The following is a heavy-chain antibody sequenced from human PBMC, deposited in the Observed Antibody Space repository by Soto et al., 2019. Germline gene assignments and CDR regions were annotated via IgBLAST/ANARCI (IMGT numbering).Heavy chain of an antibody. Sequence: QVQLVESGGGVVQPGRSLRLSCAASGFTFSSYGMHWVRQAPGKGLEWVAVIWYDGSNKYYADSVKGRFPISRDNSKNTLYLQMNSLRAEDTAVYYCARDAARIAARPNPTYYFDYWGQGTLVTVSS. V-gene: IGHV3-33*01. CDR3: ARDAARIAARPNPTYYFDY. D-gene: IGHD6-6*01. J-gene: IGHJ4*02. CDR2: IWYDGSNK. CDR1: GFTFSSYG.